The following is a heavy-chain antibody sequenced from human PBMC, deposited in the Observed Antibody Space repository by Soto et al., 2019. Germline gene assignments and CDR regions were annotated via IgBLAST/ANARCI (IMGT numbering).Heavy chain of an antibody. CDR2: MNPNSGNT. CDR3: ARESTGTTSMDV. D-gene: IGHD1-1*01. CDR1: GYTFTSYD. J-gene: IGHJ6*02. Sequence: QVQLVQSGAEVKKPGASVKVSCKASGYTFTSYDINWVRQATGQGLEWMGWMNPNSGNTGYAQKFRGRVTMTRNTSINTAYMELSSLRSEDTAVYYCARESTGTTSMDVWGQGTRVTVSS. V-gene: IGHV1-8*01.